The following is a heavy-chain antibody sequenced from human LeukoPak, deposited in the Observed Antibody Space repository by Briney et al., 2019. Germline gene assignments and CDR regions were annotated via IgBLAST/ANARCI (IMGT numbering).Heavy chain of an antibody. CDR2: ISYSGST. CDR3: ARATGGVAAADFDP. J-gene: IGHJ5*02. V-gene: IGHV4-31*03. CDR1: GGSISSGGSY. Sequence: SETLSLTCTVSGGSISSGGSYWSWIRLHPGKGLEWIGFISYSGSTNYNPSLKSRLNISLDTSKKQFSRNLSSVTAADTAVYYCARATGGVAAADFDPWGQGTLVTVSS. D-gene: IGHD2-2*01.